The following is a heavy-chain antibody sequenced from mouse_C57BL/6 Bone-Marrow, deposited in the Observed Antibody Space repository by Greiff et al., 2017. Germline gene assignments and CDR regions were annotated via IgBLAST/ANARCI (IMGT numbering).Heavy chain of an antibody. CDR3: AREAYSDYAYAMDY. Sequence: VKLVESGAELVRPGTSVKVSCKASGYAFTNYLIEWVKQRPGQGLEWIGVINPGSGGTNYNEKFKGKATLTADKSSSTAYVQLSSLTSEDSAVYFCAREAYSDYAYAMDYWGQGTSVTVSS. CDR1: GYAFTNYL. V-gene: IGHV1-54*01. J-gene: IGHJ4*01. D-gene: IGHD2-4*01. CDR2: INPGSGGT.